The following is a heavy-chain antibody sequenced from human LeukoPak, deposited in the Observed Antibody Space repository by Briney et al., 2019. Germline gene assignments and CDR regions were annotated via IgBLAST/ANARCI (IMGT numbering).Heavy chain of an antibody. CDR2: IRSKAYGGTT. Sequence: GGSLRLSCTASGFTFGDYAVSWVRQAPGKGLEWVGFIRSKAYGGTTEYAASVKGRFTISRDDSKSIAYLQMNSLKTEDTAVYYCTSYSGSYMMGAYYYYMDVWGKGTTVTISS. CDR3: TSYSGSYMMGAYYYYMDV. D-gene: IGHD3-10*01. CDR1: GFTFGDYA. J-gene: IGHJ6*03. V-gene: IGHV3-49*04.